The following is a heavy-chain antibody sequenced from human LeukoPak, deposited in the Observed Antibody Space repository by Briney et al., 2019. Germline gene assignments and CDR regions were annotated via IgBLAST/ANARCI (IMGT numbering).Heavy chain of an antibody. J-gene: IGHJ5*02. CDR1: GFTFGDYA. CDR3: SRDYYDLSSGSNWLDP. V-gene: IGHV3-49*04. Sequence: GGFLRLSCTASGFTFGDYAMSWVRQAPGKGLEWVGFIRSKAYDGTTEYATSVRGRFTISRDDSKSIVYLQMNNLKTEDTALYFCSRDYYDLSSGSNWLDPWGQGTLVTVSS. D-gene: IGHD3-3*01. CDR2: IRSKAYDGTT.